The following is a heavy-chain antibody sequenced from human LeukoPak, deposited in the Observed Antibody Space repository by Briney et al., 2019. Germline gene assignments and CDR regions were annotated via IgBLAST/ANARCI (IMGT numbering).Heavy chain of an antibody. D-gene: IGHD5-18*01. V-gene: IGHV4-4*02. CDR3: ARDDRYSYGYKYYFDY. CDR2: IYHSGST. Sequence: GSLRLSCTASGFTFNSYAMSWVRQPPGKGLEWIGEIYHSGSTNYNPSLKSRVTISVDKSKNQFSLKLSSVTAADTAVYYCARDDRYSYGYKYYFDYWGQGTLVTVSS. CDR1: GFTFNSYAM. J-gene: IGHJ4*02.